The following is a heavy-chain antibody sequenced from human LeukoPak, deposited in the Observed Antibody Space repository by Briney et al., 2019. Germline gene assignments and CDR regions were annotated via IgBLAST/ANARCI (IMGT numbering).Heavy chain of an antibody. CDR1: GGYTSTYY. CDR2: ASGST. V-gene: IGHV4-4*07. Sequence: SEPLSLTCTVPGGYTSTYYWSWIRQPAGKGLEWIGHASGSTNYNPSLKSRVTMSVDTSKNQFSLHLSSVTAADTAVYYCARDCVGGSCFDYWGQGTLVTVSS. J-gene: IGHJ4*02. CDR3: ARDCVGGSCFDY. D-gene: IGHD2-15*01.